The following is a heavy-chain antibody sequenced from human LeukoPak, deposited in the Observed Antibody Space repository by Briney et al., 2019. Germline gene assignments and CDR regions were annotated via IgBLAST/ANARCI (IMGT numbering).Heavy chain of an antibody. CDR1: GYTFTSYD. CDR3: ARGAVATIPYYYYYYGMDV. V-gene: IGHV1-8*01. D-gene: IGHD5-12*01. CDR2: MNPNSGNT. Sequence: GASVKVSCKASGYTFTSYDINWVRQATGQGLEWMGWMNPNSGNTGYAQKFQGRVTMTRNTSISTAYMELSSLRSEDTAVYYRARGAVATIPYYYYYYGMDVWGQGTTVTVSS. J-gene: IGHJ6*02.